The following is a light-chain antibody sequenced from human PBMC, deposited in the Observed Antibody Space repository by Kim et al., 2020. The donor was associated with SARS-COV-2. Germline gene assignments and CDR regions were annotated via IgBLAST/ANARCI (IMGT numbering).Light chain of an antibody. J-gene: IGLJ3*02. Sequence: VSPGQTASITCSGDKLGDKYACWYQLKPGQSPVLVIYQDSKRPSGIPERFSGSNSGNTATLTISGTQAMDEADYYCQAWDSSTGVFGGGTQLTVL. V-gene: IGLV3-1*01. CDR3: QAWDSSTGV. CDR1: KLGDKY. CDR2: QDS.